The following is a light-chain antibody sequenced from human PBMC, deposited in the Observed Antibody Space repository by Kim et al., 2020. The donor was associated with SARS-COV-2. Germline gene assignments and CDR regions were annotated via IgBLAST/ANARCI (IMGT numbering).Light chain of an antibody. J-gene: IGLJ3*02. V-gene: IGLV1-40*01. CDR1: EPNNRSDFV. CDR2: CND. CDR3: QSFDANLRGAV. Sequence: KGADSGYGTEPNNRSDFVVHWYHQLPGAAPKVLIYCNDKRPSGFPDRFSGSRSGTSASLAITGLQPDDEGDYYCQSFDANLRGAVFGGGTRLTVL.